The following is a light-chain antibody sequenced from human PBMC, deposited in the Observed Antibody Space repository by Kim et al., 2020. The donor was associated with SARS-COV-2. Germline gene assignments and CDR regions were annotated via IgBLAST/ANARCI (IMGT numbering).Light chain of an antibody. Sequence: LSPGDRATRSCRASQSLSDYLAWYQHKPGQAPRLLIYDASNRATGIPARFSGSGSGTDFTLTISSLEPEDFAVYYCQQRTNWPTFGGGTKVDIK. CDR1: QSLSDY. J-gene: IGKJ4*01. CDR2: DAS. V-gene: IGKV3-11*01. CDR3: QQRTNWPT.